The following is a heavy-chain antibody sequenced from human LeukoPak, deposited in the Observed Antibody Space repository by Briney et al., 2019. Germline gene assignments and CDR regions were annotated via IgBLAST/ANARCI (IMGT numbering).Heavy chain of an antibody. D-gene: IGHD1-26*01. Sequence: GESLKISCKGFGYSFSDYWIGWVRQIPGKGLEWMGIIYPGDSDIRYSPSVQGQVTISADKSISTAYLQWSSLKASDTAMYYCGMSGDRVPLQDDVFDVWGQGTMVTVST. CDR1: GYSFSDYW. CDR2: IYPGDSDI. J-gene: IGHJ3*01. V-gene: IGHV5-51*01. CDR3: GMSGDRVPLQDDVFDV.